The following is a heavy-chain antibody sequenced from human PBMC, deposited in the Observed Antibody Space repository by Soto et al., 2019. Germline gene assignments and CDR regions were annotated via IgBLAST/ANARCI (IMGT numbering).Heavy chain of an antibody. CDR1: GFTFSSYG. V-gene: IGHV3-30*18. D-gene: IGHD6-19*01. CDR3: AKLGSGIAVAGTFDY. Sequence: PGGSLRLSCAASGFTFSSYGMHWVRQAPGKGLEWVAVISYDGSNKYYADSVKGRFTISRDNSKNTLYLQMNSLRAEDTAVYYCAKLGSGIAVAGTFDYWGQGTLVTVSS. CDR2: ISYDGSNK. J-gene: IGHJ4*02.